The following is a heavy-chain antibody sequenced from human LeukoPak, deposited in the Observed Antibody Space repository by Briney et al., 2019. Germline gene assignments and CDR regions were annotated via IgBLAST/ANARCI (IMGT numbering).Heavy chain of an antibody. D-gene: IGHD6-13*01. CDR1: GFTFSSYS. V-gene: IGHV3-21*01. CDR2: ISSRSSYI. CDR3: ARDDSSSGPWDY. Sequence: KTGGSLRVSCAASGFTFSSYSMNWVRQAPGKGLEWVSSISSRSSYIYYADSVKGRFTISRDNAKNSLYLQMNSLRAEDTAVYYCARDDSSSGPWDYWGQGTLVTVSS. J-gene: IGHJ4*02.